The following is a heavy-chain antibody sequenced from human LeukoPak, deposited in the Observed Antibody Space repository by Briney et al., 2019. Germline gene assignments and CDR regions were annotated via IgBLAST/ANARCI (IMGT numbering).Heavy chain of an antibody. CDR1: GGSIRSYY. D-gene: IGHD5-24*01. J-gene: IGHJ5*02. Sequence: ETLSLTCTVSGGSIRSYYWSWIRQPPGKGLEWIGYIYHSGSTNYNPSLKSRVTMSVDTSKNQFSLKLSSVTAADTAVYYCARKGRDAYNYQNWFDPWGRGTLVTVSS. CDR3: ARKGRDAYNYQNWFDP. V-gene: IGHV4-59*01. CDR2: IYHSGST.